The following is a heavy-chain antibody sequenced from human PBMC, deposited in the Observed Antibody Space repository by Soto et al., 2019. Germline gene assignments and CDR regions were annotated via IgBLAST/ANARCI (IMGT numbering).Heavy chain of an antibody. D-gene: IGHD3-3*01. J-gene: IGHJ6*03. V-gene: IGHV4-31*03. CDR1: GGSISSGGYY. CDR2: IYYSGST. CDR3: ARGPDPNFGVVRKREKYYYYMDV. Sequence: SETLSLTCTVSGGSISSGGYYWSWIRQHPGKGLEWIGYIYYSGSTYYNPSLKSRVTISVDTSKNQFSLKLISVTAADTAVYYCARGPDPNFGVVRKREKYYYYMDVWGKGTTVTVSS.